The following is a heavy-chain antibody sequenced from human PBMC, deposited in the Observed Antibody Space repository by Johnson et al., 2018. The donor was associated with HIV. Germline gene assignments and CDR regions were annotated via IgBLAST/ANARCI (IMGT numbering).Heavy chain of an antibody. Sequence: VQLVESGGGLVQPGGSLRLSCAASGFTVSSNYMTWVRRAPGKGLEWVSVISRDGNTYYADSVKGRFSISRDNSMNTFYLQMNSLPVEDTALYYCARAPAWLRGFDIWGQGTMVTVSS. V-gene: IGHV3-66*01. CDR3: ARAPAWLRGFDI. D-gene: IGHD5-24*01. J-gene: IGHJ3*02. CDR1: GFTVSSNY. CDR2: ISRDGNT.